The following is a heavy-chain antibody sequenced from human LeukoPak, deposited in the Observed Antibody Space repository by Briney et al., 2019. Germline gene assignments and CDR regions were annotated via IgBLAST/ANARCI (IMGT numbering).Heavy chain of an antibody. CDR3: AKGGYCSSTSCSLYPFDY. CDR2: ISGGAEST. V-gene: IGHV3-23*01. J-gene: IGHJ4*02. D-gene: IGHD2-2*01. Sequence: GGSLRLSCTASGFTFSSYAMSWVRQAPGTGLEWVSAISGGAESTYYADSVKGRFIISRDNSMNTLYLQMNSLRAEDTAVYYCAKGGYCSSTSCSLYPFDYWGQGTLVTVSS. CDR1: GFTFSSYA.